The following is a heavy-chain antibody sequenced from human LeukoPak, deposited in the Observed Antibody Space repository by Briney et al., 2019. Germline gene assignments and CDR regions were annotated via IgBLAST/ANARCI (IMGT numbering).Heavy chain of an antibody. V-gene: IGHV4-39*07. CDR2: IYYSGST. Sequence: SETLSLTCTVSGGSISSSSYYWGWIRQPPGKGLEWIGSIYYSGSTNYNPSLKSRVTMSVDTSKNQFSLKLSSVTAADTAVYYCARGGNYGNSGLFDYWGQGTLVTVSS. J-gene: IGHJ4*02. CDR3: ARGGNYGNSGLFDY. CDR1: GGSISSSSYY. D-gene: IGHD4-11*01.